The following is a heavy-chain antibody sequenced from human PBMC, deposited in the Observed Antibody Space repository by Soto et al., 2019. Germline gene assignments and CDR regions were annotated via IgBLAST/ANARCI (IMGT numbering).Heavy chain of an antibody. V-gene: IGHV1-18*01. Sequence: ASVKVSCKASGYTFTSYGISWVRQAPGQGLEWMGWISAYNGNTNYAQKLQGRVTMTTDTSTSTAYMELRSLRSDDTAVYYCARDIVGSYSHLDSDYWGQGTLVTVSS. CDR1: GYTFTSYG. D-gene: IGHD1-26*01. CDR3: ARDIVGSYSHLDSDY. J-gene: IGHJ4*02. CDR2: ISAYNGNT.